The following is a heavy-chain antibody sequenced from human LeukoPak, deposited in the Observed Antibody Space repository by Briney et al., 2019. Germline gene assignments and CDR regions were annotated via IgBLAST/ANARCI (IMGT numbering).Heavy chain of an antibody. Sequence: PGGSLRLSSAASGFTFSSYEMNWVRQAPGKGLEWVSYISSGRTIYYADSVKGRFTISRDNAKNSLYLQMNSLRAEDTAVYYCARLYSSSSGKAFDIWGQGTMVTVSS. V-gene: IGHV3-48*03. CDR2: ISSGRTI. D-gene: IGHD6-6*01. J-gene: IGHJ3*02. CDR3: ARLYSSSSGKAFDI. CDR1: GFTFSSYE.